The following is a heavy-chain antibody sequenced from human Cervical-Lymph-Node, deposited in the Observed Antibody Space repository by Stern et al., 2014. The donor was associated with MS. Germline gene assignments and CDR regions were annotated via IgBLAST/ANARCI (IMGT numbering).Heavy chain of an antibody. CDR1: GGTFSSYE. CDR2: IIPTFDTP. J-gene: IGHJ4*02. Sequence: VQLVESGAEVKQPGSSVKVSCKASGGTFSSYEITWVRQAPGQGLEWMGGIIPTFDTPTYAQKFQYRVTISADESTNTAYLELNGLKSDDTAIYFCARAYTYYSNSAGYWGQGTLVTVSS. D-gene: IGHD3-10*01. V-gene: IGHV1-69*01. CDR3: ARAYTYYSNSAGY.